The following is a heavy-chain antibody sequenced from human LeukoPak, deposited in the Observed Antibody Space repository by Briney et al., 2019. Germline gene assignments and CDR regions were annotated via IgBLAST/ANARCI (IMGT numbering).Heavy chain of an antibody. CDR3: ARKYQRGKVVVVAATDFDY. J-gene: IGHJ4*02. D-gene: IGHD2-15*01. CDR1: GYTFSSYW. Sequence: PGESLKISCKGAGYTFSSYWIGWVRQMPGKGLEWMGIIYPGDSDTRYSPSFQGQVTISADKSISTAYLQWSSLKASDTAMYYCARKYQRGKVVVVAATDFDYWGQGTLVTVSS. V-gene: IGHV5-51*01. CDR2: IYPGDSDT.